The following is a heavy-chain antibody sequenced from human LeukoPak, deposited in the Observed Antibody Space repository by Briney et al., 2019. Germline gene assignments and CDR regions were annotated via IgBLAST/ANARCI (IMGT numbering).Heavy chain of an antibody. CDR2: IIPIFGTA. Sequence: ASVTVSCKASGGTFSSYAISWVRQAPGQGLEWMGGIIPIFGTANYAQKFQGRVTITADESTSTAYMELSSLRSEDTAVYYCARREFRGVWYWFDPWGQGTLVTVSS. J-gene: IGHJ5*02. D-gene: IGHD3-10*01. CDR3: ARREFRGVWYWFDP. V-gene: IGHV1-69*13. CDR1: GGTFSSYA.